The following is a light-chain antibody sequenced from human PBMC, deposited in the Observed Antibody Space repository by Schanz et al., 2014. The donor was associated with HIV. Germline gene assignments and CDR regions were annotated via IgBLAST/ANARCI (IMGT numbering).Light chain of an antibody. CDR1: SSNIGSNT. V-gene: IGLV1-44*01. J-gene: IGLJ2*01. Sequence: QSVLTQPPSASGTPGQRVTISCSGSSSNIGSNTVNWYQQLPGTAPKLLIYSYNQRPSGVPDRFFGSKSGTSASLAISGLRSEDEADYYCSSYAGSTAVFGGGTKVTVL. CDR2: SYN. CDR3: SSYAGSTAV.